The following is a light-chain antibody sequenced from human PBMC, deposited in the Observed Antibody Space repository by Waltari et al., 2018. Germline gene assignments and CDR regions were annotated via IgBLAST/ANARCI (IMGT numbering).Light chain of an antibody. CDR3: QQYDSSRGT. V-gene: IGKV3-20*01. CDR1: QSVSSSY. J-gene: IGKJ1*01. CDR2: GAS. Sequence: EIVLTQSPGTLSLSPVERATLSCRASQSVSSSYLAWYQQKPGQAPRLLIYGASSRATGIPDRFSGSGSGTDFTLTISRLEPEDFAVYYCQQYDSSRGTFGQGTKVEI.